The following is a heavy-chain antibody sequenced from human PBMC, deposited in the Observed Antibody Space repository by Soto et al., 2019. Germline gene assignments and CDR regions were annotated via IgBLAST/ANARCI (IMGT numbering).Heavy chain of an antibody. Sequence: PGGSLKISCAPSGFTFSSYSMNWVRQAPGKGLEWVSYISSGSSTIYYADSVKGRINLSRDTDKNTLTLKQDNLRAEDTAVYYATRSAYMDVWGTGTTVTVSS. CDR2: ISSGSSTI. J-gene: IGHJ6*03. D-gene: IGHD2-2*01. CDR1: GFTFSSYS. CDR3: TRSAYMDV. V-gene: IGHV3-48*01.